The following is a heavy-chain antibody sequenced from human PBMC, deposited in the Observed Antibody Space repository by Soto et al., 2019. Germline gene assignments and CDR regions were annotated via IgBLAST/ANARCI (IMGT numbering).Heavy chain of an antibody. J-gene: IGHJ4*02. D-gene: IGHD3-22*01. CDR3: TTNYYDSSGYYFEH. CDR1: GFTFSNAW. Sequence: GGSLRLSCAASGFTFSNAWMNWVRQAPGKGLEWVGRIKSKTDGGTTDYAAPVKGRFTISRDDSKNTLYLQMNSMKTEDTAVYYCTTNYYDSSGYYFEHWGQGTLVTVSS. CDR2: IKSKTDGGTT. V-gene: IGHV3-15*07.